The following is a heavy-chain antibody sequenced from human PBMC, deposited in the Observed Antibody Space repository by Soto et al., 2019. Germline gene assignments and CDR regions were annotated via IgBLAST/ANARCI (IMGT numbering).Heavy chain of an antibody. CDR3: ARGIYMKYGLDV. CDR2: INTDGSTT. V-gene: IGHV3-74*01. Sequence: EVQLVESGGGLVQPGGSLRLSCAASEFTFNNSWMHWVRQVPGQGLEWVSRINTDGSTTNYADSVMGRFTISRDNADNTGYLQMNSRRADDTAVYYWARGIYMKYGLDVWGQGATVTVSS. CDR1: EFTFNNSW. D-gene: IGHD3-10*01. J-gene: IGHJ6*02.